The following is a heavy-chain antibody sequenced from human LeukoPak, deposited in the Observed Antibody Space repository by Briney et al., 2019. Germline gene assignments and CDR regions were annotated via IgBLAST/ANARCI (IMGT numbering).Heavy chain of an antibody. CDR1: GYSFTSYW. CDR2: IYPGDSDT. Sequence: GESLEISSKGSGYSFTSYWIGWVRQMPGEGLEWIGIIYPGDSDTRYSPSFQGQVTISADKSISTAYLQWSSLKASDTAMYYCARPRYSYAMYYFDYWGQGTLVTVSS. D-gene: IGHD5-18*01. J-gene: IGHJ4*02. CDR3: ARPRYSYAMYYFDY. V-gene: IGHV5-51*01.